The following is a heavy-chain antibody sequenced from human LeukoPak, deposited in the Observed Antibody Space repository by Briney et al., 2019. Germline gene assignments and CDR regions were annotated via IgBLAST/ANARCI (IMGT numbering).Heavy chain of an antibody. CDR1: GFTFSSYG. Sequence: GSLRLSCAASGFTFSSYGTHWVRQAPGKGLEWVAVISYDGSNKYYADSVKGRLTISRDNSKNTLYLQMNSLRAEDTAVYYCAKDLAATVDYWGQGTLVTVSS. CDR2: ISYDGSNK. CDR3: AKDLAATVDY. V-gene: IGHV3-30*18. D-gene: IGHD6-25*01. J-gene: IGHJ4*02.